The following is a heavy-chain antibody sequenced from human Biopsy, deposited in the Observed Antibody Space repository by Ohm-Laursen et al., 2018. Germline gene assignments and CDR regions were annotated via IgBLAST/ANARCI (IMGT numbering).Heavy chain of an antibody. CDR1: GYSLTELS. CDR3: AADINVWNVNY. J-gene: IGHJ4*02. D-gene: IGHD1-1*01. CDR2: FAPENGKT. Sequence: SVKVSCKVSGYSLTELSMHWVRQAPGRGLEWMGGFAPENGKTIYAQKFQGRITMTEDTSTDTAYMELSSLRSEDTAVYYCAADINVWNVNYWGQGTQVTVSS. V-gene: IGHV1-24*01.